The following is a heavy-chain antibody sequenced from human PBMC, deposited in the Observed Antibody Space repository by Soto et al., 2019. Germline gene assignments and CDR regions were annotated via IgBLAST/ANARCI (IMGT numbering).Heavy chain of an antibody. D-gene: IGHD6-13*01. J-gene: IGHJ4*02. CDR1: GGSISSYY. V-gene: IGHV4-59*01. CDR2: INYSGST. CDR3: ARDRGTAAAANFDY. Sequence: QVQLQESGPGLVKPSETLSLTCTVSGGSISSYYWSWIRQPPGKGLEWIGYINYSGSTNYNPSLKSRVTIPVDTSKNPCSLKLSSVTAADTAGYYCARDRGTAAAANFDYWGQGTLVTVSS.